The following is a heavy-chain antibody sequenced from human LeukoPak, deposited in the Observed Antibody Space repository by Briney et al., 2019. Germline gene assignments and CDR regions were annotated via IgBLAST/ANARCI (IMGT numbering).Heavy chain of an antibody. Sequence: GGSLRLSCAASGFTFSIYSMNWVRQAPGKGLEWVSSISSSSSYIYYADSVKGRFTISRDNAKNSLYLQMNSLRAEDTAVYYCARDPYYYDSSGYYYGVDYFDYWGQGTLVTVSP. CDR2: ISSSSSYI. J-gene: IGHJ4*02. D-gene: IGHD3-22*01. CDR3: ARDPYYYDSSGYYYGVDYFDY. V-gene: IGHV3-21*01. CDR1: GFTFSIYS.